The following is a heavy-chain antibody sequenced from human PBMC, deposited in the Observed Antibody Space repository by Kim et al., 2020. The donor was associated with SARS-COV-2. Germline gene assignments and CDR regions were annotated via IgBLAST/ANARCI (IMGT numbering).Heavy chain of an antibody. CDR2: IIPILGIA. J-gene: IGHJ6*02. Sequence: SVKVSCKASGGTFSSYTISWVRQAPGQGLEWMGRIIPILGIANYAQKFQGRVTITADKSTSTAYMELSSLRSEDTAVYYCASSPYYYDSSGYYPNYYYYGMDVWGQGTTVTVSS. V-gene: IGHV1-69*02. CDR1: GGTFSSYT. D-gene: IGHD3-22*01. CDR3: ASSPYYYDSSGYYPNYYYYGMDV.